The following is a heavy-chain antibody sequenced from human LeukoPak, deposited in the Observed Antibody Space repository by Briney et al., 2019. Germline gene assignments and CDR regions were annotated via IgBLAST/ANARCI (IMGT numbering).Heavy chain of an antibody. CDR2: ISSSSSYI. V-gene: IGHV3-21*01. CDR3: ARERLAVAEY. Sequence: GGSLRLSCAASGFTFSSYEMNWVRQAPGKGLEWVSSISSSSSYIYYADSVKGRFTISRDNAKNTLYLQMNSLRAEDTAVYYCARERLAVAEYWGQGTLVTVSS. J-gene: IGHJ4*02. D-gene: IGHD6-19*01. CDR1: GFTFSSYE.